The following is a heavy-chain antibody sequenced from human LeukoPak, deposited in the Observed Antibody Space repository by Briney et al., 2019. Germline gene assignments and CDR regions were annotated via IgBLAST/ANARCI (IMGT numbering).Heavy chain of an antibody. Sequence: SETLSLTCSVSGGSISSYYWSWTRQPPGKGLEWIGYIYYSGSTIYNPSLKGRVTMSVDTSQNQFSLKLMSVTAADTAVYFCARDQGYIPYWGQGILVTVSS. D-gene: IGHD2-2*02. CDR1: GGSISSYY. CDR3: ARDQGYIPY. V-gene: IGHV4-59*01. J-gene: IGHJ4*02. CDR2: IYYSGST.